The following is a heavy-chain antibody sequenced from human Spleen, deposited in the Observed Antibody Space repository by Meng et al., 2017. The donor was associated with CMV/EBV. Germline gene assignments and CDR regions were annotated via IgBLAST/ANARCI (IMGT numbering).Heavy chain of an antibody. J-gene: IGHJ4*02. V-gene: IGHV4-30-4*08. CDR3: ASHVVVVAAQGEY. Sequence: QVQLQESGPGLVXPXXXXXLTXTVSGGSISSGDYYWSWIRQPPGKGLEWIGYIYYSGSTYYNPSLKSRVTISVDTSKNQFTLKLSSVTAADTAVYYCASHVVVVAAQGEYWGQGTLVTVSS. D-gene: IGHD2-15*01. CDR2: IYYSGST. CDR1: GGSISSGDYY.